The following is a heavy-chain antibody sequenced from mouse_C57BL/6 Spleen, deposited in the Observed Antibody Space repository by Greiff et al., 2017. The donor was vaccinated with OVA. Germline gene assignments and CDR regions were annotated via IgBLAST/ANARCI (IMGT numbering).Heavy chain of an antibody. J-gene: IGHJ3*01. CDR1: GYTFTSYW. Sequence: QVQLKQPGAELVRPGTSVKLSCKASGYTFTSYWMHWVKQRPGQGLEWIGVIDPSDSYTNYNQKFKGKATLTVDTSSSTAYMQLSSLTSEDSAVYYCARGDYYGSSPLAYWGQGTLVTVSA. V-gene: IGHV1-59*01. CDR3: ARGDYYGSSPLAY. D-gene: IGHD1-1*01. CDR2: IDPSDSYT.